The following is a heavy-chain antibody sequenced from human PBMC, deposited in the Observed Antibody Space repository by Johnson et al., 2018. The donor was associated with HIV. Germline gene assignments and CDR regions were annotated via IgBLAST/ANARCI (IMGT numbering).Heavy chain of an antibody. D-gene: IGHD5-18*01. CDR3: AKDLSGYSYGYGAFDI. CDR1: GFTVSSNY. V-gene: IGHV3-66*01. Sequence: VQLVESGGGVVQPGWSLRLSCAASGFTVSSNYMSWVRQAPGKGLEWVSVIYSGGSTYYADSVKGRFTISRDNSKNTLYLQMNSLRAEDTAVYYCAKDLSGYSYGYGAFDIWGQGTMVTVSS. J-gene: IGHJ3*02. CDR2: IYSGGST.